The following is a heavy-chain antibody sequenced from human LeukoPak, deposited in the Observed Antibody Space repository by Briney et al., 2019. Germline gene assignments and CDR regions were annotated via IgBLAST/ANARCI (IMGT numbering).Heavy chain of an antibody. D-gene: IGHD2-15*01. CDR1: GGTFSSYA. CDR3: AREGICSGGSCYFD. CDR2: IIPILGIA. J-gene: IGHJ4*02. Sequence: ASVKVSCKASGGTFSSYAISWVRQAPGQGLEWMGRIIPILGIANYAQKFQGRVTVTADKSTSTAYMELSSLRSEDTAVYYCAREGICSGGSCYFDWGQGILVTVSS. V-gene: IGHV1-69*04.